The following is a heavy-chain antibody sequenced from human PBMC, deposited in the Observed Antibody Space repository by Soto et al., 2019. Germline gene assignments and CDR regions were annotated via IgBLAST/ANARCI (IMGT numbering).Heavy chain of an antibody. CDR3: AREKDWNYGD. CDR1: GFTFSSW. D-gene: IGHD1-7*01. J-gene: IGHJ4*02. V-gene: IGHV3-74*01. CDR2: INSDGSST. Sequence: EVQLVESGGGLVQPGGSLRLSCAASGFTFSSWMHWVRQTPGKGLVWVSRINSDGSSTSYADSVKGQFTISRDNAENTLYLQMNSLRAEDTAVYYCAREKDWNYGDWGQGTLVTVSS.